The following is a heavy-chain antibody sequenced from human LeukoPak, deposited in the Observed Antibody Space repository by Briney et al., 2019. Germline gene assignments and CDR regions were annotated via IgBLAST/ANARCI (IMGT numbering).Heavy chain of an antibody. J-gene: IGHJ4*02. D-gene: IGHD3-16*01. CDR2: ISFDGSNE. CDR3: ARDFDYVWGNPDY. Sequence: GSLRLSCAASGFTFNSNAMHWLRQAPGKGLEWVAIISFDGSNEYYADSVRGRFTISRDNSNNTLSLQMNNLRPGDTAVYYCARDFDYVWGNPDYWGRGTLVIVSS. CDR1: GFTFNSNA. V-gene: IGHV3-30-3*01.